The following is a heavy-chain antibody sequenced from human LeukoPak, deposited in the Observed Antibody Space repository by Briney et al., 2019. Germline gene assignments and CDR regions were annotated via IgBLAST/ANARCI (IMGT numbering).Heavy chain of an antibody. CDR1: GFIFSSYA. J-gene: IGHJ4*02. V-gene: IGHV3-30-3*01. D-gene: IGHD6-25*01. Sequence: PGGPLRLSCSVSGFIFSSYAMHWVRQAPGKGLEWVAVISYDGNDKYYADSVKGRFTISRDSSENTLFLQMSSLRIEDTAVYYCAREWGNSGFDYWGQGTLVTVSS. CDR3: AREWGNSGFDY. CDR2: ISYDGNDK.